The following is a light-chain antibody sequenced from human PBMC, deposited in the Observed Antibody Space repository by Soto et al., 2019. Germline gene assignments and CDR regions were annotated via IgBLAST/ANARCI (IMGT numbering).Light chain of an antibody. CDR3: MQALQTPLT. J-gene: IGKJ4*01. CDR2: LGS. V-gene: IGKV2-28*01. CDR1: QSLLHSNGYNY. Sequence: DIVMTQSPLSLPVTPGEPASISCRSSQSLLHSNGYNYLDWYLQKPGQSPQLLIYLGSNRASGVPDRFSGRGSDTDFTLKISRVEAEDVGVYYCMQALQTPLTFGGGTKVEIK.